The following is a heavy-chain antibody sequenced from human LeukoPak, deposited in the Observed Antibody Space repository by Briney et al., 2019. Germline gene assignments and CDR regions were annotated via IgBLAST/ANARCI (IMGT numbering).Heavy chain of an antibody. CDR3: AICGYSSYFDY. D-gene: IGHD4-11*01. Sequence: GGSLRLSCAASGFTFSSYWMSWVRQAPGKGLEWLANIKQDGSEKYYVDSAKGRFTISRDNAKNSLYLQVNSLRAEDTAVYYCAICGYSSYFDYWGQGTLVTVSS. CDR2: IKQDGSEK. CDR1: GFTFSSYW. V-gene: IGHV3-7*01. J-gene: IGHJ4*02.